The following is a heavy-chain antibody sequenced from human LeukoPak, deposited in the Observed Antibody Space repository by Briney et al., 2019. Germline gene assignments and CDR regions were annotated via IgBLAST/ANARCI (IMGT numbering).Heavy chain of an antibody. D-gene: IGHD6-13*01. J-gene: IGHJ4*02. CDR2: ISYDGSNK. V-gene: IGHV3-30*03. CDR1: GFTFSTYG. CDR3: ATSPLLTESSSWFHFDY. Sequence: PGGSLRLSCAVSGFTFSTYGMHWVRQAPGKGLEWVAVISYDGSNKYYADSVKGRFTISRDKSKNTVYLRMDSLRAEDTAVYYCATSPLLTESSSWFHFDYWGQGTLVTVSS.